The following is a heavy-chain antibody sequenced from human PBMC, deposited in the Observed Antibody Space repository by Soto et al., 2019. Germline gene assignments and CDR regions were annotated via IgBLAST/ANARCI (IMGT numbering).Heavy chain of an antibody. CDR2: IYWDDDK. D-gene: IGHD3-10*01. J-gene: IGHJ4*02. Sequence: SGPTLVNPTQTLTLTCTFSGFSLSTSGVGVGWIRQPPGKALEWLALIYWDDDKRYSPSLKSRLTITKDTSKNQVVLTMTNMDPVDTATYYCAHSGYYYGSGSYYSESVVDYWGQGTLVTVSS. V-gene: IGHV2-5*02. CDR1: GFSLSTSGVG. CDR3: AHSGYYYGSGSYYSESVVDY.